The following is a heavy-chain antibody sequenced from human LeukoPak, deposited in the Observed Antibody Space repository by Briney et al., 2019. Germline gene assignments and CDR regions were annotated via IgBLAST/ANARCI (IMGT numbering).Heavy chain of an antibody. V-gene: IGHV4-39*01. CDR1: GGSISSSSYS. D-gene: IGHD2-2*01. J-gene: IGHJ4*02. CDR3: SRRSFCSNTSYLRDDFDY. CDR2: ISYSGST. Sequence: PSETLSLTCTVSGGSISSSSYSWGWIRQPPGKGLEWIGTISYSGSTYYNPSLKSRVIISVDTSKNQFSLKLSSVTAADTAVYYCSRRSFCSNTSYLRDDFDYWGQGALVTVSS.